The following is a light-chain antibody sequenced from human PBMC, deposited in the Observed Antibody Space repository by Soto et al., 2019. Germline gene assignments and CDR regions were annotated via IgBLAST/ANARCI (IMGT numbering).Light chain of an antibody. J-gene: IGKJ5*01. CDR1: QSVSTSF. CDR3: QQYGNSIPIT. CDR2: GAF. V-gene: IGKV3-20*01. Sequence: LVMTQSPATLSVSPGERATFSCRASQSVSTSFLAWYQQKPGQAPRLLIYGAFSRATGIPDRFSGSGSGTDFTLTISRLEPEDFAVYYCQQYGNSIPITFGQGTRLEIK.